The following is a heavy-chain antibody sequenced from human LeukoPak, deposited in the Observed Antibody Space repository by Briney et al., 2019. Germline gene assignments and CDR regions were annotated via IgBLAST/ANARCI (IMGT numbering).Heavy chain of an antibody. J-gene: IGHJ3*02. Sequence: PSETLSLTCVVSGYSISSSDYWGWIRQPPGRGLEWIGNIYHSGASYYNPSLKSRVTISVDTSKNQFSLKLTSVTAADTAVCYCARLSRGLLLVDMWGQGTTVTVSS. CDR1: GYSISSSDY. CDR3: ARLSRGLLLVDM. V-gene: IGHV4-38-2*01. D-gene: IGHD1-26*01. CDR2: IYHSGAS.